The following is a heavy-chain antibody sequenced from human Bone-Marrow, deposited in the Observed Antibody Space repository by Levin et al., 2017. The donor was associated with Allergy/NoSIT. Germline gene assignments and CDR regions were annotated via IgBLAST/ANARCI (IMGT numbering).Heavy chain of an antibody. D-gene: IGHD2-8*01. CDR2: IRSSSESK. CDR3: AREPFNGHLDY. Sequence: PGGSLRLSCTASGFTFSTYTMVWVRQAPGKGLEWVSSIRSSSESKYYSDSVKGRFTISRDDAENSLYLQMNSLRAEDTAVYYCAREPFNGHLDYWGQGTLVTVSS. CDR1: GFTFSTYT. V-gene: IGHV3-21*01. J-gene: IGHJ4*02.